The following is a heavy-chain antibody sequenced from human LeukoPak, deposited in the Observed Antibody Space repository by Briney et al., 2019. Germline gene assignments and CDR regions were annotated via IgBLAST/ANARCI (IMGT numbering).Heavy chain of an antibody. CDR1: GGSISGYY. Sequence: PSETLSLTCTVSGGSISGYYWSWIRQPPGKGLEWIGRIYTSGSTNYNPSLKSRVTISVDTSKNQFSLKLSSVTAADTAVYYCARYCGGDCYAAFHYWGQGTLVTVSS. CDR3: ARYCGGDCYAAFHY. V-gene: IGHV4-4*07. CDR2: IYTSGST. D-gene: IGHD2-21*02. J-gene: IGHJ4*02.